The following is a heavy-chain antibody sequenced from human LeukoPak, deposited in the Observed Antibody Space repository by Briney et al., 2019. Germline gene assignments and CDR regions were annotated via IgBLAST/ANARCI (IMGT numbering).Heavy chain of an antibody. CDR3: ARASAVAQVGGYSYHPLDV. V-gene: IGHV4-59*08. CDR1: DVSFSSHY. Sequence: SETLPLPCTVSDVSFSSHYWNWIRPPPGKGQGFSGWVHYSGETDYNPSLKSRVTISLATSDNQFALKVKSVTAADTAVNYCARASAVAQVGGYSYHPLDVWGQGTTVTVSS. D-gene: IGHD5-18*01. J-gene: IGHJ6*02. CDR2: VHYSGET.